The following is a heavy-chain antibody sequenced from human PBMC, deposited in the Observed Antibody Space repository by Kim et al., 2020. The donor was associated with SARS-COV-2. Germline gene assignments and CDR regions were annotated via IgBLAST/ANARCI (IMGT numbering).Heavy chain of an antibody. D-gene: IGHD3-3*01. V-gene: IGHV4-34*01. CDR3: ARGLRFLEWLFSDTAEGTTPLDY. CDR2: INHSGST. Sequence: SETLSLTCAVYGGSFSGYYWSWIRQPPGKGLEWIGEINHSGSTNYNPSLKSRVTISVDTSKNQFSLKLSSVTAADTAVYYCARGLRFLEWLFSDTAEGTTPLDYWGQGTLVTVSS. J-gene: IGHJ4*02. CDR1: GGSFSGYY.